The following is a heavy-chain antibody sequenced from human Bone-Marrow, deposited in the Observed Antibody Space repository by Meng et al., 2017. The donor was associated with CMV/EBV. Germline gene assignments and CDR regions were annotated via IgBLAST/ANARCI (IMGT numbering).Heavy chain of an antibody. CDR1: GGSFSGYY. CDR2: INHSGST. D-gene: IGHD1-26*01. V-gene: IGHV4-34*01. Sequence: GSLRLSCAVYGGSFSGYYWSWIRQPPGRGLEWIGEINHSGSTNYNPSLKSRVTISVDTSKSQFSLKLSSVTAADTAVYYCAREGGSLDVWGQGTTVTVSS. CDR3: AREGGSLDV. J-gene: IGHJ6*02.